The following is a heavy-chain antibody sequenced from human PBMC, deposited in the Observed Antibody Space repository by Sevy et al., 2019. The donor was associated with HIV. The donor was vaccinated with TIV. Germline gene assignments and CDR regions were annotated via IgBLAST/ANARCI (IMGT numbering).Heavy chain of an antibody. V-gene: IGHV3-53*01. J-gene: IGHJ2*01. Sequence: GGSLRLSCAASGFSVSSSYVTWVRQAPGKGLEWVSVISTDGSTYYADSVKGRFTISRDSSKNTLSLQMNSLRGEDTAVYYCARASRVTLILIVRIGWHFDLWGPGTLVTVSS. CDR1: GFSVSSSY. CDR2: ISTDGST. CDR3: ARASRVTLILIVRIGWHFDL. D-gene: IGHD3-22*01.